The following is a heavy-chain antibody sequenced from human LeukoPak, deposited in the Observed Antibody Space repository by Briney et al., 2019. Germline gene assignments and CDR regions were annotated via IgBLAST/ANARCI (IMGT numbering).Heavy chain of an antibody. D-gene: IGHD3-3*01. CDR2: IYTSGST. CDR3: AREKGSTIFGVVIMNYYYYYMDV. CDR1: GGSISSYY. V-gene: IGHV4-4*07. Sequence: PSETLSLTCTVSGGSISSYYWSWIRQPAGKGLEWIGRIYTSGSTNYNPSLKSRVTMSVDTSKNQFSLKLSSVTAADTAVYYCAREKGSTIFGVVIMNYYYYYMDVWGKGTTVTVSS. J-gene: IGHJ6*03.